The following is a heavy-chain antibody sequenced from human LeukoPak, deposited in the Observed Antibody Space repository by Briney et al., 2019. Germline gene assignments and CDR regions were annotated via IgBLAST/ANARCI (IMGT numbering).Heavy chain of an antibody. J-gene: IGHJ4*02. Sequence: ASVKVFCKASGYTFTGYYMHWVRQAPGQGLEWMGWINPNSGGTNYAQKFQGRVTMTRDTSISTAYMELSRLRSDDTAVYYCARAFSSGWSNRGRGFDYWGQGTLVTVSS. CDR2: INPNSGGT. CDR3: ARAFSSGWSNRGRGFDY. CDR1: GYTFTGYY. V-gene: IGHV1-2*02. D-gene: IGHD6-19*01.